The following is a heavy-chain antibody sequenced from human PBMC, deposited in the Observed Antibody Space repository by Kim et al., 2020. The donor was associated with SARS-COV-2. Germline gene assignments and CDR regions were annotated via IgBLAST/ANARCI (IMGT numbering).Heavy chain of an antibody. CDR1: GFPFSTYG. J-gene: IGHJ5*02. D-gene: IGHD3-16*01. CDR2: FSGSGAT. V-gene: IGHV3-23*01. CDR3: TTHAWGLYA. Sequence: GGSLRLSCAASGFPFSTYGLRWVRQSPGKGLEWVSSFSGSGATRYTAAAKGRLVIFRDNTTNTLYLLQISLRAADTATHYCTTHAWGLYAWGQ.